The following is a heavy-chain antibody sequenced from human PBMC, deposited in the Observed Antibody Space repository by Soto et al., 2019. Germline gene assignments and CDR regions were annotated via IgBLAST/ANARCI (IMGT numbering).Heavy chain of an antibody. V-gene: IGHV3-30*18. CDR2: ISKDGSTK. CDR1: GFTFSSYG. CDR3: AKETHSSGYGSYFDY. D-gene: IGHD3-22*01. J-gene: IGHJ4*02. Sequence: QVQLVESGGGVVQPGRSLRLSCAASGFTFSSYGMHWVRQAPGKGLEWVAVISKDGSTKYDADSVKGRFTISRDNSKNTLYLQMNNLSSEDTGVYYCAKETHSSGYGSYFDYRGRGTLVTVSS.